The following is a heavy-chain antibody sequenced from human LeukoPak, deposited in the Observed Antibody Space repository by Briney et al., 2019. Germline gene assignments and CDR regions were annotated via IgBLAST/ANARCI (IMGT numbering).Heavy chain of an antibody. CDR1: GGSFSGYY. Sequence: SETLSLTCAVYGGSFSGYYWSWIRQPPGKGLEWIGEINHSGSTNYNPSLKSRVTISVDTSKNQFSLKLSSATAADTAVYYCARDRYCSGGSCYSNHFDYWGQGTLVTVSS. CDR3: ARDRYCSGGSCYSNHFDY. V-gene: IGHV4-34*01. J-gene: IGHJ4*02. CDR2: INHSGST. D-gene: IGHD2-15*01.